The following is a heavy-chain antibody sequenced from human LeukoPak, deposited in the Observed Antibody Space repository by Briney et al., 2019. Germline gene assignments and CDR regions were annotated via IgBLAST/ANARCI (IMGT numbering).Heavy chain of an antibody. V-gene: IGHV4-39*07. J-gene: IGHJ6*03. D-gene: IGHD2-15*01. CDR3: ARSYCSGGSCYYYYYMDV. CDR1: GGSISSSSYY. CDR2: IYYSGST. Sequence: MSSETLSLTCTVSGGSISSSSYYWGWIRQPPGKGLEWIGSIYYSGSTYYNPSLKSRVTISVDTSKNRFSLKLSSVTAADTAVYYCARSYCSGGSCYYYYYMDVWGKGTTVTVSS.